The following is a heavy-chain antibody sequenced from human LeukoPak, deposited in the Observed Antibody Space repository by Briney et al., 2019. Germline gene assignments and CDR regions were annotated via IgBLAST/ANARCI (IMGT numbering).Heavy chain of an antibody. CDR1: GFTFSSYA. J-gene: IGHJ5*02. CDR2: IPCDGSNK. CDR3: ARAGSSLFDP. V-gene: IGHV3-30-3*01. Sequence: PGGSLGLSCAASGFTFSSYAMHWVRQAPGKGLEWVAVIPCDGSNKYYADSVKGRFTISRDNSKNTLYLQMNSLRPEDTAVYYCARAGSSLFDPWGQGTLVTVSS. D-gene: IGHD1-14*01.